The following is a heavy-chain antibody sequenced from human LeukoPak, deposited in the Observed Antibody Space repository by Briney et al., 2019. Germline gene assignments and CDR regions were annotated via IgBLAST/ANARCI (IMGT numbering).Heavy chain of an antibody. D-gene: IGHD1-14*01. J-gene: IGHJ6*02. CDR1: GYTFTSYG. CDR3: ARASVSLYYYYGMDV. V-gene: IGHV1-18*01. Sequence: ASVKVSCKASGYTFTSYGIRWVRQAPGQGLEWMGWISAYNGNTNYAQKLQGRVTMTTDTSTSTAYMELRSLRSDDTAVYYCARASVSLYYYYGMDVWGQGTTVTVSS. CDR2: ISAYNGNT.